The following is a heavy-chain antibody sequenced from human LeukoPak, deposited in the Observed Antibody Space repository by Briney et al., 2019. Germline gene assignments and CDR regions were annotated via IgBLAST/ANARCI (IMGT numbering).Heavy chain of an antibody. CDR3: ARVLAYYEFWSGYSDY. CDR1: GFTFSSYV. Sequence: PGGSLRLSCAASGFTFSSYVMNWVRQAPRRGLEWVSSIGSSSSYIYYADSMKGRFTISRDNAKKSLYLQMNSLRAEDTAVYYCARVLAYYEFWSGYSDYWGQGTLVTVSS. V-gene: IGHV3-21*01. CDR2: IGSSSSYI. J-gene: IGHJ4*02. D-gene: IGHD3-3*01.